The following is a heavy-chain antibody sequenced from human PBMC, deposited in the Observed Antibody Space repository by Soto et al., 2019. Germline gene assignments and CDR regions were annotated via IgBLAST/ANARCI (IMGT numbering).Heavy chain of an antibody. J-gene: IGHJ4*02. CDR2: VNPNSGNT. Sequence: ASVKVSCKASGYTFTSYDINWVRQATGQGLEWMGWVNPNSGNTGYAQKFQGRVTMTRNTSISTAYMELSSLRSEDTAVFYCARGAEKRWLPFDYWGQGTLVTVSS. CDR1: GYTFTSYD. V-gene: IGHV1-8*01. CDR3: ARGAEKRWLPFDY. D-gene: IGHD5-12*01.